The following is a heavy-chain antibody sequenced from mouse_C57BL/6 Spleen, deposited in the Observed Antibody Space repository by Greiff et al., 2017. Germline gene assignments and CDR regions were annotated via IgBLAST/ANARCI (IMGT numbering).Heavy chain of an antibody. CDR2: ILPGSGST. Sequence: VQLQQSGAELMKPGASVKLSCKATGYTFTGYWIEWVKQRPGHGLEWIGEILPGSGSTNYNEKFKGKATFTADPSSNTVYMQLSSLTTEDSAIYYCASEITTVVATDYFDYWGQGTPLTVSS. D-gene: IGHD1-1*01. J-gene: IGHJ2*01. V-gene: IGHV1-9*01. CDR3: ASEITTVVATDYFDY. CDR1: GYTFTGYW.